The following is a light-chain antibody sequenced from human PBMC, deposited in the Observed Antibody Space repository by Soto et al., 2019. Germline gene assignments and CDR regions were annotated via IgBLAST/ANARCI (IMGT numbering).Light chain of an antibody. J-gene: IGKJ1*01. Sequence: MPQSLSSLSHSVEEPVPITSRASQDVVKGLACYQQNPGKAPKLLIWKSSTLIGGVPSRFSAVGSGTQYSLTISGLQPEDVATYYCQQYSSYWTFGQGTMVEIK. CDR2: KSS. CDR1: QDVVKG. V-gene: IGKV1-5*03. CDR3: QQYSSYWT.